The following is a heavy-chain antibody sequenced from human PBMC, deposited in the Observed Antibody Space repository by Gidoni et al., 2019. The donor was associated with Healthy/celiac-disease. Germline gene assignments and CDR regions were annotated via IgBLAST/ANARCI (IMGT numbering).Heavy chain of an antibody. CDR1: AGAFSGYY. V-gene: IGHV4-34*01. J-gene: IGHJ4*02. CDR3: ARRGSFYYDSSGYYHLGYFDY. Sequence: QVQLQQWGAGLLKPSETLSLTCAVYAGAFSGYYWSWIRQPPGKGLEGIGEINHSGSTNYNPSLKSRVTISVDTSKNQFSLKLSSVTAADTAVYYCARRGSFYYDSSGYYHLGYFDYWGQGTLVTVSS. CDR2: INHSGST. D-gene: IGHD3-22*01.